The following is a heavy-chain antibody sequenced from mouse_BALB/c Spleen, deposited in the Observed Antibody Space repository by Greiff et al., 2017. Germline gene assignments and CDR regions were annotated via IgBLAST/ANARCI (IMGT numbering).Heavy chain of an antibody. CDR3: AGDSSLYFDY. J-gene: IGHJ2*01. CDR2: ISYDGSN. D-gene: IGHD6-1*01. V-gene: IGHV3-6*02. CDR1: GYSITSGYY. Sequence: VQLKESGPGLVKPSQSLSLTCSVTGYSITSGYYWNWIRQFPGNKLEWMGYISYDGSNNYNPSLKNRISITRDTSKNQFFLKLNSVTTEDTATYYCAGDSSLYFDYWGQGTTLTVSS.